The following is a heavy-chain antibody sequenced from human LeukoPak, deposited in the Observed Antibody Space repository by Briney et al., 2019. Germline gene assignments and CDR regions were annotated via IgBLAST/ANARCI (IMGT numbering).Heavy chain of an antibody. Sequence: GGSLRLSCTASGFIFSDYWMHWVRQAPGKGLGWLSRINGDGSITVYADSVKGRFTISRDNARNTFYLQLNSLRVKDTAVYYCARPHTGFDSWGQGTLVTVSS. CDR2: INGDGSIT. CDR1: GFIFSDYW. CDR3: ARPHTGFDS. V-gene: IGHV3-74*01. J-gene: IGHJ4*02.